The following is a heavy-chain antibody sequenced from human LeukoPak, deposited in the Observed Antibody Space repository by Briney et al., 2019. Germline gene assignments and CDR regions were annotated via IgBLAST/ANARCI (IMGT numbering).Heavy chain of an antibody. J-gene: IGHJ4*02. CDR1: GFSFSRYA. Sequence: GSLRLSCVASGFSFSRYAMHWVRQAPGKGLEWVSVLFGGGDTYYGDSVKGRFAISRDNSKNTVYLQMKSLRAEDTAVYYCARGQRTSVTLYYFDFWGPGTLVSVSS. CDR2: LFGGGDT. D-gene: IGHD4-17*01. V-gene: IGHV3-66*01. CDR3: ARGQRTSVTLYYFDF.